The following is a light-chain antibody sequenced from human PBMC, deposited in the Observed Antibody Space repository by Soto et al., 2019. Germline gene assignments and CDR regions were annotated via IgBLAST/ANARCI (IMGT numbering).Light chain of an antibody. Sequence: RTQPGPASGNPGQRVTISYSGSSSNIGSNTVNWYQQLPGTAPKLLIYSNNQRPSGVPDRFSGSKSGTSASLAISGLQSEDEADYYCAAWDDSLNGWVFGGGTQLTVL. V-gene: IGLV1-44*01. CDR1: SSNIGSNT. J-gene: IGLJ3*02. CDR2: SNN. CDR3: AAWDDSLNGWV.